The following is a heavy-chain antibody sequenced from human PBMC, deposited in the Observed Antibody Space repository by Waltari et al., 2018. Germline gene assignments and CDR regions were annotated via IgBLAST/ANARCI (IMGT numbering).Heavy chain of an antibody. J-gene: IGHJ5*02. D-gene: IGHD6-19*01. CDR3: AKTQGQWLVQNWFDP. CDR1: GFTFSSYA. CDR2: ISGSGGST. Sequence: EVQLLESGGGLVQPGGSLRLSCAASGFTFSSYAMSWVRKAPGQGLEWVSAISGSGGSTYDADSVEGRFTISRDNSKNTLYLQMNSLRAEDTAVYYCAKTQGQWLVQNWFDPWGQGTLVTVSS. V-gene: IGHV3-23*01.